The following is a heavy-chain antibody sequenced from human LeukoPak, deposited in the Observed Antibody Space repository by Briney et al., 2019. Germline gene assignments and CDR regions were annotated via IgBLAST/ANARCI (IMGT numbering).Heavy chain of an antibody. D-gene: IGHD2-15*01. CDR3: TTDFHGGSGYGTFGCDAFDI. Sequence: GGSLRLSCAASGFTFSNAWMSWVRQAPGKGLEWVGRIKSKTEGGTTDYAAPVKGRFTISRDDSKNTLYLQMNSLKTEDTAVYYCTTDFHGGSGYGTFGCDAFDIWGQGTMVTVSS. J-gene: IGHJ3*02. CDR2: IKSKTEGGTT. CDR1: GFTFSNAW. V-gene: IGHV3-15*01.